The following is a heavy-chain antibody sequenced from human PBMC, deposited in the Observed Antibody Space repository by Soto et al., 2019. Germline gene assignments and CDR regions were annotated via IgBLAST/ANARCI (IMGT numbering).Heavy chain of an antibody. Sequence: GGSLRLSCAASGFTFIDYWMSWVRQAPGKGLEWVGSVNQDGSGGYYVDSLKGRFTISRDNAKNSLYLQMNSLRAEDTAVYYCARDQRPDCSSTSCPVYYGMDVWGQGTTVTVPS. D-gene: IGHD2-2*01. CDR2: VNQDGSGG. CDR1: GFTFIDYW. V-gene: IGHV3-7*01. J-gene: IGHJ6*02. CDR3: ARDQRPDCSSTSCPVYYGMDV.